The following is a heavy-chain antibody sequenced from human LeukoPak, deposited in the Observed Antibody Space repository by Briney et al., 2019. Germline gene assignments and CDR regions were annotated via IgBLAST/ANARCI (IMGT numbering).Heavy chain of an antibody. Sequence: SVKVSCKASGGTFSSYTISWVRHAPGQGLEWMGRIIPILGIANYAQKFQGRVTITADKSTSTAYMELSSLRSEDTAVYYCARDIIEAAGSGGVDYWGQGTLVTVSS. CDR3: ARDIIEAAGSGGVDY. J-gene: IGHJ4*02. D-gene: IGHD6-13*01. V-gene: IGHV1-69*04. CDR2: IIPILGIA. CDR1: GGTFSSYT.